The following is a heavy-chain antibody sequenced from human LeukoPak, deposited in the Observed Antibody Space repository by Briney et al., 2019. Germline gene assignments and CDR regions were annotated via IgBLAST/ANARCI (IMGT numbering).Heavy chain of an antibody. Sequence: GASVKVSCKASGGTISSYAISWVRQAPGQGLEWMGRIIPILGIANYAQKFQGRVTITADKSTSTAYMELSSLRSEDTAVYYCARVGGRNPFDYWGQGTLVTVSS. CDR2: IIPILGIA. CDR3: ARVGGRNPFDY. J-gene: IGHJ4*02. CDR1: GGTISSYA. V-gene: IGHV1-69*04. D-gene: IGHD1-26*01.